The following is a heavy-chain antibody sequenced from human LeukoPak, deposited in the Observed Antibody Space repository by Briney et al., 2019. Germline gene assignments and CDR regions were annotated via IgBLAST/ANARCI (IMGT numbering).Heavy chain of an antibody. CDR3: ARADSSGWYFSGWFDP. CDR2: ISSSGSTI. Sequence: GGSLRLSCAASGFTFSDYYMSWIRQAPGKGLEWVSYISSSGSTIYYADSVKGRFTISRDNAKNSLYLQMNSLGAEDTAVYYCARADSSGWYFSGWFDPWGQGTLVTVSS. CDR1: GFTFSDYY. J-gene: IGHJ5*02. V-gene: IGHV3-11*01. D-gene: IGHD6-19*01.